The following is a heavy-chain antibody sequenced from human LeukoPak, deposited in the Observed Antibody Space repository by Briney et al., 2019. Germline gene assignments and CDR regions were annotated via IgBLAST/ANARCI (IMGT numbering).Heavy chain of an antibody. Sequence: GGSLRLSCAASGFTFSGSAMHWVRQASGKGLEWVGRVRSKAHNYATTYAASVQGRFTISRDDSKNTAYLQMNSLTTEDTAVYYCAKRYSGSRGAFDIWGQGTMVTVSS. CDR2: VRSKAHNYAT. CDR1: GFTFSGSA. V-gene: IGHV3-73*01. J-gene: IGHJ3*02. CDR3: AKRYSGSRGAFDI. D-gene: IGHD1-26*01.